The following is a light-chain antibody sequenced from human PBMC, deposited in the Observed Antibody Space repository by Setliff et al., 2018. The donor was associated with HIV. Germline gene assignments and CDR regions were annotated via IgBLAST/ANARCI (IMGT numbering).Light chain of an antibody. CDR1: SSDVGSYNY. J-gene: IGLJ1*01. V-gene: IGLV2-11*01. CDR3: CSYAGSYTWV. Sequence: QSALTQPRSVSGSPGQSVTISCTGTSSDVGSYNYVSWYQQHPGKAPKLMIYDVSKRPSGVPDRFSGSKSGNTASLTISGLQAEDEADYYCCSYAGSYTWVFGTGTK. CDR2: DVS.